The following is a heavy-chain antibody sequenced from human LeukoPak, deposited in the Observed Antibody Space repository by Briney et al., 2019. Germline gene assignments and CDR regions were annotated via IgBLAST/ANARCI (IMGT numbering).Heavy chain of an antibody. Sequence: SVKVSCKASGGTFSSYAISWVRQAPGQGLEWMGGIIPIFGTANYAQKFQGRVTITTDESTSTAYMELSSLRSEDTAVYYCATLAAATNAFDYWGQGTLVTVSS. CDR3: ATLAAATNAFDY. CDR2: IIPIFGTA. D-gene: IGHD6-13*01. CDR1: GGTFSSYA. V-gene: IGHV1-69*05. J-gene: IGHJ4*02.